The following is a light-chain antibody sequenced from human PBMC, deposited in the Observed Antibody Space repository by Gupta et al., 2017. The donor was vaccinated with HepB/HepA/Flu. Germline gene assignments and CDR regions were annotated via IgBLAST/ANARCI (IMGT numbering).Light chain of an antibody. CDR3: QSYDRSLSGSVV. V-gene: IGLV1-40*01. Sequence: QSVLTQPPSVSGAPGQRVTISCTGTSSNFGSGYDVHWYQQLPGTAPNLLIYDNTNRPSGVPDRFSGSKSATSASLAITGLQAEDEADYYCQSYDRSLSGSVVFGGGTKLTVL. CDR1: SSNFGSGYD. CDR2: DNT. J-gene: IGLJ3*02.